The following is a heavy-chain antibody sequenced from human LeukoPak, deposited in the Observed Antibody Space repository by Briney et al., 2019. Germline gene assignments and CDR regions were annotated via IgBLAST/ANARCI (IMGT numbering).Heavy chain of an antibody. CDR2: MNPNSGNT. J-gene: IGHJ6*02. D-gene: IGHD2-2*02. CDR1: GYTSTSYD. Sequence: ASVKVSCKASGYTSTSYDINWVRQATGQGLEWMGWMNPNSGNTGYAQKFQGRVTMTRNTSISTAYMELSSLRSEDTAVYYCARFGDCSSTSCYTNAVSYYYGMDVWGQGTTVTVSS. CDR3: ARFGDCSSTSCYTNAVSYYYGMDV. V-gene: IGHV1-8*01.